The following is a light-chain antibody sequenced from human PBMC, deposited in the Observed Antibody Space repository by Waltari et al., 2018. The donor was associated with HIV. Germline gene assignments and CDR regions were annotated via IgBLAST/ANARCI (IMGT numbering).Light chain of an antibody. CDR1: SSNIGVNT. J-gene: IGLJ3*02. CDR3: AAWDDSLKGWV. V-gene: IGLV1-44*01. CDR2: SNN. Sequence: QSVLTQPPSASGTPGQRVTISCSGRSSNIGVNTVNWYQQLPGTAPKLLIYSNNQRPSGVPDRFSGSKSGASASLAISGLQSGDEADYYCAAWDDSLKGWVFGGGTKLTVL.